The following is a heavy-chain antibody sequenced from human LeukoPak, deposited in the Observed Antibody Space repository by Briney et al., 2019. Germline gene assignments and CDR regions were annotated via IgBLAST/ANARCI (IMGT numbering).Heavy chain of an antibody. CDR2: IYPGDSDT. J-gene: IGHJ6*02. D-gene: IGHD3-10*01. V-gene: IGHV5-51*01. CDR3: ARSPMGWGYGMDV. CDR1: GYSFADSW. Sequence: HGESLKISCKGSGYSFADSWVAWVRQMPGKGLEWMAIIYPGDSDTRYSPSFEGQVTISVDKSISTAYLQWSSLKASDTAKYYCARSPMGWGYGMDVWGQGTTVTVSS.